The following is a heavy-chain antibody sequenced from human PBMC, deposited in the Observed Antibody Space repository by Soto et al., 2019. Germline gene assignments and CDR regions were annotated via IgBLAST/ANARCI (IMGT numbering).Heavy chain of an antibody. CDR3: ARDGRYYDSSGYGYYYYGMDV. J-gene: IGHJ6*02. CDR2: IWYDGSNK. CDR1: GFTFSSYG. V-gene: IGHV3-33*01. Sequence: GGSMRLSCAASGFTFSSYGMHWVRQAPGKGLEWVAVIWYDGSNKYYADSVKGRFTISRDNSKNTLYLQMNSLRAEDTAVYYCARDGRYYDSSGYGYYYYGMDVWGQGTTVTVSS. D-gene: IGHD3-22*01.